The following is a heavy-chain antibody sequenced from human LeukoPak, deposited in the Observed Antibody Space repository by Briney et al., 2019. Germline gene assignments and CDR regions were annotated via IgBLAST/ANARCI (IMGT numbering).Heavy chain of an antibody. CDR1: GGTFSSYA. V-gene: IGHV1-69*13. Sequence: SVKVSCKASGGTFSSYAISWVRQAPGQGLEWMGGIIPIFGTANYAQKFQGRVTITADESTSTAYMELSSLRSEDTAVYYCAREVGIRGHLDYWGRGTPVTVSS. CDR3: AREVGIRGHLDY. CDR2: IIPIFGTA. D-gene: IGHD1-26*01. J-gene: IGHJ4*02.